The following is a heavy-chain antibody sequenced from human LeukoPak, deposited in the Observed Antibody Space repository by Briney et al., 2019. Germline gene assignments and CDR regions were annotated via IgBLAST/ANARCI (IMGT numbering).Heavy chain of an antibody. CDR3: AKDQDSYGYRVFDY. CDR1: GFTFSSYA. CDR2: ISYDGSNK. D-gene: IGHD5-18*01. V-gene: IGHV3-30*04. J-gene: IGHJ4*02. Sequence: GGSLRLSCAASGFTFSSYAMHWVRQAPGKGLEWVAVISYDGSNKYYADSVKGRFTISRDNSKNTLYLQMNSLRAEDTAVYYCAKDQDSYGYRVFDYWGQGTLATVSS.